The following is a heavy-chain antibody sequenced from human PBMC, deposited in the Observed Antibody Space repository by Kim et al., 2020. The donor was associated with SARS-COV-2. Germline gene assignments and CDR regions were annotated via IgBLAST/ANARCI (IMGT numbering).Heavy chain of an antibody. Sequence: ASVKVSCKASGYTFTSYAMHWVRQAPGQRLEWMGWINAGNGNTKYSQKFQGRVTITRDTSASTAYMELSSLRSEDTAVYYCARETPGIAAAGTFDYCGQGTLVTVSS. V-gene: IGHV1-3*01. CDR3: ARETPGIAAAGTFDY. J-gene: IGHJ4*02. CDR2: INAGNGNT. D-gene: IGHD6-13*01. CDR1: GYTFTSYA.